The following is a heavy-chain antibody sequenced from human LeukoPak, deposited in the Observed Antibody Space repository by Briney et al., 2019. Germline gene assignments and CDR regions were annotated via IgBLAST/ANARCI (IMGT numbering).Heavy chain of an antibody. Sequence: GGSLRLSCAASGFTFSSYSMNWVRQAPGKGLEWVSSISSSSSYIYYADSVKGRFPFSRDHAKNSLYLQITSLRAEDTAVYYFARDLIAAGGTLFDYWGQGTLVTVSS. D-gene: IGHD6-6*01. J-gene: IGHJ4*02. CDR1: GFTFSSYS. CDR3: ARDLIAAGGTLFDY. V-gene: IGHV3-21*01. CDR2: ISSSSSYI.